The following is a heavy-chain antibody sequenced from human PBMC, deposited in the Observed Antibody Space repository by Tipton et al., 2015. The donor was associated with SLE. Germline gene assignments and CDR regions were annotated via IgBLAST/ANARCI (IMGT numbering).Heavy chain of an antibody. J-gene: IGHJ6*02. CDR1: GGSLSSYF. Sequence: TLSLTCTVSGGSLSSYFWSWVRQAPGKGLEWIASIHYRGALYCDPSLESRVTISVDLSNNQFSLRVTSVTAADMAKYYCARHADIAVMRYGMDVWGQGTTVIVSS. D-gene: IGHD6-19*01. CDR2: IHYRGAL. CDR3: ARHADIAVMRYGMDV. V-gene: IGHV4-59*08.